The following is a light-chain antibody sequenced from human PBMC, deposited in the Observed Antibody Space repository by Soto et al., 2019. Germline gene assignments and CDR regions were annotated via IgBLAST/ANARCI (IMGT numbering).Light chain of an antibody. CDR1: SSDLGDYNY. CDR3: TSYTTSGTYV. J-gene: IGLJ1*01. V-gene: IGLV2-14*03. CDR2: DVS. Sequence: QSVLAQPASVSGSPGQSITISCTGASSDLGDYNYVSWYQQHPGKAPKLMIYDVSSRPSGVSDRFSGSKSGNTASPTISGLQAEDEADYYGTSYTTSGTYVFATGTKVTVL.